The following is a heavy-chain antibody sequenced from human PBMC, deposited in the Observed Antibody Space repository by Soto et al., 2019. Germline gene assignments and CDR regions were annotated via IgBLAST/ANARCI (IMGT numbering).Heavy chain of an antibody. D-gene: IGHD6-13*01. CDR1: GGSISSYY. V-gene: IGHV4-59*01. CDR2: IYYSGST. Sequence: SETLSLTCTVSGGSISSYYWSWIRQPPGKGLEWIGYIYYSGSTNYNPSLKSRVTISVDTSKNQFSLKLSSVTAADTAVYYCARGSGGLAAAGNYYFDYWGQGTLVTVSS. J-gene: IGHJ4*02. CDR3: ARGSGGLAAAGNYYFDY.